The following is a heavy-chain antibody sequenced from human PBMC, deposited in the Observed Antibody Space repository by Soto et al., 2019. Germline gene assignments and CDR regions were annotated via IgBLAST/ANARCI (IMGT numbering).Heavy chain of an antibody. CDR1: GGSFSSYA. Sequence: QVQLVQSGAEVKKPGSSVKVSCKASGGSFSSYAISWVRQAPGQGLEWMGGIIPIVGTGNYAQNFQGRGTITADESTSTAYMDLSSLRSEDTTMYYCARALRAAGRPGMHVSGQGTTVTVSS. V-gene: IGHV1-69*01. J-gene: IGHJ6*02. CDR2: IIPIVGTG. CDR3: ARALRAAGRPGMHV. D-gene: IGHD6-13*01.